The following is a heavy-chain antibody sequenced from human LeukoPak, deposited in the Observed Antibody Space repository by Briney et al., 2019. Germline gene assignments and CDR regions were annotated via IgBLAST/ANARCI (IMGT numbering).Heavy chain of an antibody. J-gene: IGHJ6*03. CDR1: GFTFSSYW. CDR3: ARLIAVYYYYMDV. Sequence: GGSLRLSCAASGFTFSSYWMSWVRQAPGKGLGWVANIKQDGSEKYYVDSVKGRFTISRDNAKNSLYLQMNSLRAEDTAVYYCARLIAVYYYYMDVWGKGTTVTVSS. V-gene: IGHV3-7*01. D-gene: IGHD6-19*01. CDR2: IKQDGSEK.